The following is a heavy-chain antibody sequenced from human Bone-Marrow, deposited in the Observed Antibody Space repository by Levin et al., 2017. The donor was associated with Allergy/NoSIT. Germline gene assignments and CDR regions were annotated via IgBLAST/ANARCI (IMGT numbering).Heavy chain of an antibody. D-gene: IGHD3-3*01. V-gene: IGHV3-7*01. J-gene: IGHJ4*02. CDR3: VRDFWRTYDY. CDR2: INTDGAER. CDR1: GFPFRSSW. Sequence: LSLTCAASGFPFRSSWMTWVRQAPGEGLECVATINTDGAERLYVDSVKGRFTISRDNDKNSLYLQMNSLRVEDTAVYYCVRDFWRTYDYWGQGTLVTVSS.